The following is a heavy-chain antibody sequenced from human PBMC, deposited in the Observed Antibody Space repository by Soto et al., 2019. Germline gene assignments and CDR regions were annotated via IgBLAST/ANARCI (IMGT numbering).Heavy chain of an antibody. CDR1: GYTFTSYA. D-gene: IGHD3-10*01. CDR3: AREEYYYGSGAFFDY. J-gene: IGHJ4*02. Sequence: ASVKVSCKASGYTFTSYAMHWVRQAPGQRLEWMGWINAGNGNTKYSQKFQGRVTITRDTSTSTAYMELSSLRSEDTAVYYCAREEYYYGSGAFFDYWGQGTLVTVSS. V-gene: IGHV1-3*01. CDR2: INAGNGNT.